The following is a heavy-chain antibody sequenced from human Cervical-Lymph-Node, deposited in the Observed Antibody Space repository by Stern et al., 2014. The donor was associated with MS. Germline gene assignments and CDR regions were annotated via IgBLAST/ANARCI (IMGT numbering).Heavy chain of an antibody. CDR1: GGSISSYY. J-gene: IGHJ4*02. Sequence: QVQLVQSGPGLVKPSETLSLTCTVSGGSISSYYWSWIRQPPGKGLEWIGYIYYSGSTNYNPSLKSRVTISVDTSKNQFSLKLSSVTAADTAVYYCASLQMVTDYFDYWGQGTLVTVSS. D-gene: IGHD2-21*02. CDR3: ASLQMVTDYFDY. V-gene: IGHV4-59*01. CDR2: IYYSGST.